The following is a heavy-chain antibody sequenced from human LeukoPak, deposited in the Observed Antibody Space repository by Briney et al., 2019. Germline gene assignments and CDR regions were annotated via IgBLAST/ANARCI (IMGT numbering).Heavy chain of an antibody. CDR1: GYTFTSYD. CDR2: MNPNSGNT. D-gene: IGHD2-21*01. Sequence: ASVKVSCKASGYTFTSYDINWVRQATGQGLEWMGWMNPNSGNTGYAQKFQGRVTITRNTSISTAYMELSSLRAEDTAVYYCARGLCGGDCYDYWGQGTLVTVSS. V-gene: IGHV1-8*03. CDR3: ARGLCGGDCYDY. J-gene: IGHJ4*02.